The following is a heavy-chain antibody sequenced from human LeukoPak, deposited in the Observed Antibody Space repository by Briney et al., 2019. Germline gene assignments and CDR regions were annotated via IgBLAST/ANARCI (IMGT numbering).Heavy chain of an antibody. V-gene: IGHV1-18*01. CDR3: ARDGSVTIFGVATKNGDLDY. J-gene: IGHJ4*02. CDR2: VTAYNGDT. D-gene: IGHD3-3*01. CDR1: GYTFISFG. Sequence: ASVKVSCKASGYTFISFGMSWVRQAPGQGLEWVGWVTAYNGDTNYAQKLQGRVTMTTDTSTSTAYMELRSLRSDDTAVYYCARDGSVTIFGVATKNGDLDYWGQGTLVTVSS.